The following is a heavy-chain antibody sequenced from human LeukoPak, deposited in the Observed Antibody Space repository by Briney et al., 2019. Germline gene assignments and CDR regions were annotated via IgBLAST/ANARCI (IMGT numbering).Heavy chain of an antibody. CDR1: GFTFSSYA. Sequence: GGSLRLSCAASGFTFSSYAMSWVRQAPGKGVEWVSAISGSGGSTYYADSVKGRFTISRDNSKNTLYLQMNSLRAEDTAVYYCAKDLAVAYYFDYWGQGTLVTVSS. CDR2: ISGSGGST. V-gene: IGHV3-23*01. CDR3: AKDLAVAYYFDY. D-gene: IGHD2-15*01. J-gene: IGHJ4*02.